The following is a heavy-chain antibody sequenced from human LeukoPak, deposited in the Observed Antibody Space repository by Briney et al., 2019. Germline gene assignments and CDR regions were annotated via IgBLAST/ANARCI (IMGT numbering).Heavy chain of an antibody. J-gene: IGHJ4*02. Sequence: PSETLSLTCAVYGGSFSGYYWSWLRQPPGKGLEWIGEINHSGSTNYNPSLKSRVTISVDTSKNQFSLKLSSVTAADTAVYYCARVREAAAGRGGFDYWGQGTLVTVSS. CDR1: GGSFSGYY. CDR3: ARVREAAAGRGGFDY. V-gene: IGHV4-34*01. CDR2: INHSGST. D-gene: IGHD6-13*01.